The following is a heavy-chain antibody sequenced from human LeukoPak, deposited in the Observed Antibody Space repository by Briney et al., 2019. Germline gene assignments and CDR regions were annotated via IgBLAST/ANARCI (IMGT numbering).Heavy chain of an antibody. CDR1: GFTFSSYS. CDR3: ARDPPWGQQLVQNQNEFDY. Sequence: GGSLRLSCAASGFTFSSYSMNWVRQAPGKGLEWVSSISSSSSYIYYADSVKGRFTISRDNAKNSLYLQMNSLRAEDTAVYYCARDPPWGQQLVQNQNEFDYWGQGTLVTVSS. CDR2: ISSSSSYI. V-gene: IGHV3-21*01. D-gene: IGHD6-13*01. J-gene: IGHJ4*02.